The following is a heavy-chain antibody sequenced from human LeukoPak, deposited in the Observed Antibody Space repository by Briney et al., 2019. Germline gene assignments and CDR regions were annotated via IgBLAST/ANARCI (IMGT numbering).Heavy chain of an antibody. J-gene: IGHJ4*02. CDR2: IKQDGSEK. CDR3: ARVEWELLHDY. V-gene: IGHV3-7*01. D-gene: IGHD1-26*01. CDR1: GFTFSSYR. Sequence: GGSLRLSCAASGFTFSSYRMSWVRQAPGKGLEWVANIKQDGSEKYYVDSVKGRFTISRDNAKNSLYLQMNSLGAEDTAVYYCARVEWELLHDYWGQGTLVTVSS.